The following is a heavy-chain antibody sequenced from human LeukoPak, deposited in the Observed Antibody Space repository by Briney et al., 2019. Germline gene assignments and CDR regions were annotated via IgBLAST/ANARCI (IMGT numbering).Heavy chain of an antibody. CDR3: ARDFREGPTSRGMDV. CDR1: GFTFSSYS. J-gene: IGHJ6*02. Sequence: GGSLRLSCAASGFTFSSYSMNWVRQAPGKGLEWVSSISSSSSYIYYADSVKGRFTISRDNSKNTLYLQMNSLRAEDTAVYYCARDFREGPTSRGMDVWGQGTTVTVSS. CDR2: ISSSSSYI. V-gene: IGHV3-21*01.